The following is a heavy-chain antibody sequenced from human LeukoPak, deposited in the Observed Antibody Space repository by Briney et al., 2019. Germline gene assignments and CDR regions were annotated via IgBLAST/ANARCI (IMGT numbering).Heavy chain of an antibody. Sequence: ASVKVSCKVSGYTLTELSMHWVRQAPGKGLEWMGGFDHEDGETIYAQKFQGRVTMTEDTSTDTAYMELSSLRSEDTAVYYCATDRRWELRLGFDPWGQGTLVIVSS. CDR3: ATDRRWELRLGFDP. CDR2: FDHEDGET. CDR1: GYTLTELS. V-gene: IGHV1-24*01. D-gene: IGHD1-26*01. J-gene: IGHJ5*02.